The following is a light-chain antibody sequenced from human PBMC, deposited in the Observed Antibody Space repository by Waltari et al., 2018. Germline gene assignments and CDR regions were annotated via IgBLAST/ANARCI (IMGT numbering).Light chain of an antibody. Sequence: QSVLTQPPSASGTPGQRVTIPCSGSSSNIGSNAVNWYQQLPGTAPKLLIYSNTQRPSGVPDRFSGSKSGSSASLAISGLQSEDEADYYCAAWDDSYWGFGGGTKLTVL. CDR2: SNT. J-gene: IGLJ3*02. V-gene: IGLV1-44*01. CDR1: SSNIGSNA. CDR3: AAWDDSYWG.